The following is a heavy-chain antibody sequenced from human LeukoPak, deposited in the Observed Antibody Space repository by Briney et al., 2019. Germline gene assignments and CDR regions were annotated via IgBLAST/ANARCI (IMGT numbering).Heavy chain of an antibody. Sequence: GGSLRLSCAASGFTFSSFGMHWVRQAPGQGLEWEAVISFDGSNQYYADSVKGRFTIYRDNFKNTVYLQMNSLRAEETAVYYCAKSHPPTVTTEEGEYLQHWGQGTLVTVSS. D-gene: IGHD4-17*01. CDR1: GFTFSSFG. V-gene: IGHV3-30*18. J-gene: IGHJ1*01. CDR2: ISFDGSNQ. CDR3: AKSHPPTVTTEEGEYLQH.